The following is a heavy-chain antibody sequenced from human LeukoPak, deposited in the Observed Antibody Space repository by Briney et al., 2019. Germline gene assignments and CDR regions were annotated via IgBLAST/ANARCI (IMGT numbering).Heavy chain of an antibody. J-gene: IGHJ4*02. V-gene: IGHV4-38-2*02. CDR3: ARLFGYYSGLDY. CDR2: IYHSVVS. CDR1: GYSISSGSY. D-gene: IGHD3-10*01. Sequence: SETLSLTCNVSGYSISSGSYWGWFRQPPGKGLEWIGTIYHSVVSYYSPSLKSRVTISVDTSKNQFSLKLSSVTAADTAVYYCARLFGYYSGLDYWGQGTLVTVSS.